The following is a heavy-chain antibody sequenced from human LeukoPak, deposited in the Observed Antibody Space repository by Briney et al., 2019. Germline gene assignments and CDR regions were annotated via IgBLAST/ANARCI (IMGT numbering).Heavy chain of an antibody. D-gene: IGHD5-24*01. Sequence: ASVKVSCKASGYTFTSYGISWVRQAPGQGLEWMGWISAYNGDTNYAQKLQGRVTMTTDTSTSTAYMELRSLRSDDTAVYYCARAWLGLTGDGYTADNWFDPWGQGTLVTVSS. CDR1: GYTFTSYG. CDR3: ARAWLGLTGDGYTADNWFDP. CDR2: ISAYNGDT. V-gene: IGHV1-18*01. J-gene: IGHJ5*02.